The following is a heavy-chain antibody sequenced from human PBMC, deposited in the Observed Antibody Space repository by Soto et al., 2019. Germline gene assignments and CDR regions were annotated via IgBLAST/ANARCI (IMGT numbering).Heavy chain of an antibody. CDR3: ARDRRYTWNYGWCDP. Sequence: QVQLVQSGAEVKKPGASVKVSCKASGYTFTSYGISWVRQAPGQGLEWMGWISPYNGNTKYAQILRGRDTITTDTSPSTAYRELRSRTSDDTAVYYCARDRRYTWNYGWCDPCGQASLVSASS. D-gene: IGHD1-7*01. CDR2: ISPYNGNT. CDR1: GYTFTSYG. J-gene: IGHJ5*02. V-gene: IGHV1-18*01.